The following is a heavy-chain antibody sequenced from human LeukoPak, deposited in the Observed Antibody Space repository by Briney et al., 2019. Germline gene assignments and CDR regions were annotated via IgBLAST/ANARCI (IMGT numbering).Heavy chain of an antibody. CDR3: ARVAPIGPPAVDYYYMDV. V-gene: IGHV4-31*03. CDR2: IYYSGST. Sequence: SETLSLTCTVSGGSISSGAYYWSWIRQHPGKGLEWIGYIYYSGSTCYNPSLKSRLTISVDTSENQFSLKLSSVTAADTAVYYCARVAPIGPPAVDYYYMDVWGKGTTVTVSS. D-gene: IGHD6-19*01. CDR1: GGSISSGAYY. J-gene: IGHJ6*03.